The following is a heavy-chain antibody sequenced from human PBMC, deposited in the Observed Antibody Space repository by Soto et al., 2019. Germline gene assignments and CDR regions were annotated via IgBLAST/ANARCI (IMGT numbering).Heavy chain of an antibody. CDR2: INHYGGST. D-gene: IGHD2-8*01. J-gene: IGHJ4*02. CDR3: ARDLLRADS. CDR1: GYIFANYY. V-gene: IGHV1-46*01. Sequence: QVQLVQSGAEVKEPGASVKVLCKASGYIFANYYMHWVRQAPGQGLEWMAIINHYGGSTNYAQNFQGRLTLTSDTSTSTVYMELSSLRSEDTAVYYCARDLLRADSWGQGTLVTVSS.